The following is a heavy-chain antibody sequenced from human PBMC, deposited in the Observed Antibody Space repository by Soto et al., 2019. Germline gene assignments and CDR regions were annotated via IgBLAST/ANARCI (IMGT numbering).Heavy chain of an antibody. CDR2: IDPSGGTT. V-gene: IGHV1-46*01. D-gene: IGHD6-19*01. CDR1: GYIFTTYY. CDR3: ARSSADMLDF. Sequence: GASVKVSCKSSGYIFTTYYLHWVRQAPGQGLEWMGIIDPSGGTTTYAQKFQGRLTMTRDTSTFIVYMDLSTLRSEDTAVYYCARSSADMLDFWG. J-gene: IGHJ4*01.